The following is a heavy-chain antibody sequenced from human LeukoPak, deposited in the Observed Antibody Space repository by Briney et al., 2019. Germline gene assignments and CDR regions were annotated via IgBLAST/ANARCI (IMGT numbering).Heavy chain of an antibody. CDR1: GGTFSSYA. Sequence: SVKVSCKASGGTFSSYAISWVRQAPGQGLEWMGRIIPILGIANYAQKFQGRVTITADKSTSTAYMELSSLRSEDTAVYYCASRYFDQKGVDYWGQGTLVTVSS. D-gene: IGHD3-9*01. CDR3: ASRYFDQKGVDY. CDR2: IIPILGIA. J-gene: IGHJ4*02. V-gene: IGHV1-69*04.